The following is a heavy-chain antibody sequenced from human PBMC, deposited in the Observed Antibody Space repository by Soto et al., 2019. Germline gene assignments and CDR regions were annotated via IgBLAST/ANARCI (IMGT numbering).Heavy chain of an antibody. J-gene: IGHJ6*02. D-gene: IGHD2-21*02. CDR1: GFSLSTSGVG. Sequence: QITLKESGPTLVRPTQTLTLTCTFSGFSLSTSGVGVGWIRQPPGKALEWLALIYWDDDKRYSPSLKSRLTITEDTYKNQVVLTLPNMDPLDTATYYCAHSRCGGDCRQPYSSHYYYGMDVWGQGTTVTVSS. CDR2: IYWDDDK. V-gene: IGHV2-5*02. CDR3: AHSRCGGDCRQPYSSHYYYGMDV.